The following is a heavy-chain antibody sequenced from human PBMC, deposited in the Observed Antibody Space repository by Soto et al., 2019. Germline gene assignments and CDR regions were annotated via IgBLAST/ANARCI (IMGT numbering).Heavy chain of an antibody. CDR2: MSHSGGT. J-gene: IGHJ3*02. CDR1: GGFVSSGSYY. V-gene: IGHV4-34*01. Sequence: QVQLQQWGAGLLKPSETLSLTCAVYGGFVSSGSYYWSWIRQPPGKGLEWIGEMSHSGGTHFNPSLQSRVTISVGTSKNQFSLKMSSVTAADTALYYCARVERGTVTTVVDAFDIWGPGTMVTVSS. CDR3: ARVERGTVTTVVDAFDI. D-gene: IGHD1-1*01.